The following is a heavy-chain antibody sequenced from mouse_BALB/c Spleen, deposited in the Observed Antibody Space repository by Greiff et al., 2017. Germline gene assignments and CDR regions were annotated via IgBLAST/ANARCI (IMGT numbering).Heavy chain of an antibody. J-gene: IGHJ4*01. D-gene: IGHD2-4*01. Sequence: VQLQQSGAELVRSGASVKLSCTASGFNIKDYYMHWVKPRPEQGLEWIGWIDPENGDTEYAPKFQGKATMTADTSSNTAYLQLSSLTSEDTAVYYCNAGATMITTRDAMDYWGQGTSVTVAS. CDR2: IDPENGDT. V-gene: IGHV14-4*02. CDR3: NAGATMITTRDAMDY. CDR1: GFNIKDYY.